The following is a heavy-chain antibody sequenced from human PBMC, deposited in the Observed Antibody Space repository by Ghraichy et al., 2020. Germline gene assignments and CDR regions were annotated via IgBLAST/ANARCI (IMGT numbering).Heavy chain of an antibody. CDR1: GFTFSSYG. J-gene: IGHJ4*02. D-gene: IGHD5-24*01. CDR3: ARDGEMATSYFDY. V-gene: IGHV3-33*01. Sequence: GGSLRLSCAASGFTFSSYGMHWVRQAPGKGLEWVAVIWYDGSNKYYADSVKGRFTISRDNSKNTLYLQMNSLRAEDTAVYYCARDGEMATSYFDYWGQGTLVTVSS. CDR2: IWYDGSNK.